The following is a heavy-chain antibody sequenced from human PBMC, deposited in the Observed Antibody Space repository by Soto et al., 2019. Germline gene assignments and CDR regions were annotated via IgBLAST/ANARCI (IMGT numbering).Heavy chain of an antibody. J-gene: IGHJ6*02. V-gene: IGHV4-30-4*01. CDR1: VGSISSGDYY. CDR2: IYYSGSP. D-gene: IGHD2-8*01. Sequence: TSETLSLTCTVSVGSISSGDYYWSWIRQPPGKGLAWIGYIYYSGSPYCNPSLKSQVTISIDTSKSQFSLKLISVTAADTAVYYCATRQGDCTNSVCSYHYYYGMDVWGQRTTVTVSS. CDR3: ATRQGDCTNSVCSYHYYYGMDV.